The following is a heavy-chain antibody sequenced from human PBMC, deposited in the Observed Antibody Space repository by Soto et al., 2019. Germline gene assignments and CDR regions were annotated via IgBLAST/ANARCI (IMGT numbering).Heavy chain of an antibody. CDR1: GFTFSSYG. J-gene: IGHJ4*02. CDR3: ARAVLVGATTPLYFDY. Sequence: ESGGGVVQPGRSLRLSCAASGFTFSSYGMHWVRQAPGKGLEWVAVIWYDGSNKYYADSVKGRFTISRDNSKNTLYLQMNSLRAEDTAVYYCARAVLVGATTPLYFDYWGQGTLVTVSS. CDR2: IWYDGSNK. D-gene: IGHD1-26*01. V-gene: IGHV3-33*01.